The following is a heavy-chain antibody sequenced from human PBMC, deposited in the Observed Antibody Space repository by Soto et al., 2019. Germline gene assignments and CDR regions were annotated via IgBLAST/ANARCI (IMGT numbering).Heavy chain of an antibody. CDR2: INDRGSI. V-gene: IGHV4-34*01. D-gene: IGHD3-9*01. CDR3: ARESHEILAVPSWDWYFEL. CDR1: GGPFSGYY. Sequence: QVQLQQWGAGPLRPLQTLSLTCGVSGGPFSGYYWAWLSQSPGQGLEWIGEINDRGSINYNPSLKSRVSISVDTSKNHCTLNLRSVAAADTAEYCGARESHEILAVPSWDWYFELWGRGTLVTVSS. J-gene: IGHJ2*01.